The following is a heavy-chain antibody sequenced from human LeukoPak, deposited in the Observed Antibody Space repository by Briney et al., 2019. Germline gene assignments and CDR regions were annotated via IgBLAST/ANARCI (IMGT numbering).Heavy chain of an antibody. CDR3: ARHYSGSYYTFGY. V-gene: IGHV6-1*01. D-gene: IGHD1-26*01. CDR1: GDSVSTNSGA. Sequence: SQTLSLTCALSGDSVSTNSGAWNWIRQSPSRGLEWLGRTYYRSKWYNDYAISVKSRISITPDTSKNQFSLQLSSVTPEDTAVYYCARHYSGSYYTFGYWGQGTLVTVSS. J-gene: IGHJ4*02. CDR2: TYYRSKWYN.